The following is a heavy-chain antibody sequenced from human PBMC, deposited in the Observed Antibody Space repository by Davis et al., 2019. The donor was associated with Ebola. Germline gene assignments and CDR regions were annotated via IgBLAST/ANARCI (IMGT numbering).Heavy chain of an antibody. D-gene: IGHD1-26*01. J-gene: IGHJ5*02. CDR1: GYTFIGYY. CDR3: AREPSGSYYDWFDP. V-gene: IGHV1-2*02. CDR2: INPNSGGT. Sequence: ASVKVSCKASGYTFIGYYMHWVRQAPGQGLEWMGWINPNSGGTNYAQKFQGRVTMTRDTSISTAYMELSRLRSDDTAVYYCAREPSGSYYDWFDPWGQGILVTVSS.